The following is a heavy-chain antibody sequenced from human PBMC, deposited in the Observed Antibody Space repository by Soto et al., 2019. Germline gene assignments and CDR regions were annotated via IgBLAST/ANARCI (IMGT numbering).Heavy chain of an antibody. D-gene: IGHD3-22*01. V-gene: IGHV2-70*01. Sequence: SGPTLVNPTQTLTLTCTFSGFSLSTSGMCVSWIRQPPGKALEWLALIDWDDDKYYSTSLKTRLTISKDTSKNQVVLTMTNMDPVDTATYYCARSPGYYDSSGQFDYWGQGTLVTVSS. J-gene: IGHJ4*02. CDR2: IDWDDDK. CDR1: GFSLSTSGMC. CDR3: ARSPGYYDSSGQFDY.